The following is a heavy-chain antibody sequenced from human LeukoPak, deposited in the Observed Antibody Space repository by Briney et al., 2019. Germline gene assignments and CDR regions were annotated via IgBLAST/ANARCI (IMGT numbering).Heavy chain of an antibody. CDR2: IRYDGSDK. CDR1: GFTFSSYG. CDR3: AKDGPTWGY. D-gene: IGHD3-16*01. J-gene: IGHJ4*02. V-gene: IGHV3-30*02. Sequence: PGGSLRLSCAASGFTFSSYGMQWVRQAPGKGLEWVAFIRYDGSDKYYADSVRGRFTVSRDNSKNTLYLQMNSLRPEDTAVYYCAKDGPTWGYWGQGTLVTVSS.